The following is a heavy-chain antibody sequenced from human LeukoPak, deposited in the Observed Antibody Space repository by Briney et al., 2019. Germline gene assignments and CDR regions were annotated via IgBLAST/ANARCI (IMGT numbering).Heavy chain of an antibody. V-gene: IGHV3-30*18. CDR3: AKVSVGDYSHAFDY. CDR1: GFTFSSYG. Sequence: PGGSLRLSCAASGFTFSSYGMHWVRQAPGKGLEWVAVKSYDGSNKYYADSVKGRFTISRDNSKNTLYLQMNSLRAEDTAVYYCAKVSVGDYSHAFDYWGQGTLVTVSS. D-gene: IGHD2-21*02. CDR2: KSYDGSNK. J-gene: IGHJ4*02.